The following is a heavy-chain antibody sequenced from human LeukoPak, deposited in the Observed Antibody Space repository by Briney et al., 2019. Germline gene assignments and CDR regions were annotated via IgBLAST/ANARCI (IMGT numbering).Heavy chain of an antibody. CDR2: ISGSGITI. D-gene: IGHD1-26*01. V-gene: IGHV3-48*04. CDR3: ARESSAGATGDYSDY. CDR1: GFTFSSYS. Sequence: GGSLRLSCAASGFTFSSYSMNWVRQAPGKGLEWVSHISGSGITIYYADSVKGRFTISRDNAKRSLYLHMNSLRVEDTAFYFCARESSAGATGDYSDYWGQGALVTVSS. J-gene: IGHJ4*02.